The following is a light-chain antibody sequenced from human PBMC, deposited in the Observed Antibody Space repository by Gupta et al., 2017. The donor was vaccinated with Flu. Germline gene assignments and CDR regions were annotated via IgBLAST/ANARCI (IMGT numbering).Light chain of an antibody. CDR1: NVRSKT. V-gene: IGLV3-21*02. CDR3: QVWDSSSDQVV. Sequence: SYVLTQPPSVSVAPRQTARITCDGYNVRSKTLHWYQQRPGQGTVRVIAEDSDGPSWIPERFAGSNSGNTDTLTSSRVEAGDEADYSGQVWDSSSDQVVFGGGTKLTVL. CDR2: EDS. J-gene: IGLJ2*01.